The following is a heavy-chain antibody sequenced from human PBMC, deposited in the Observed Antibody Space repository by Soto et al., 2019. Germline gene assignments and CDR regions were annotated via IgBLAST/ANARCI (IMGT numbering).Heavy chain of an antibody. CDR3: ARDGGYCSGGSCYYFEY. CDR2: ISAYNGNT. V-gene: IGHV1-18*01. D-gene: IGHD2-15*01. CDR1: GYTFTSYG. Sequence: ASVKVSFKASGYTFTSYGISWVRQAPGQGLEWMGWISAYNGNTNYAQKLQGRVTMTTDTSTSTAYMELRSLRSDDTAVYYCARDGGYCSGGSCYYFEYWGQGTLVTVSS. J-gene: IGHJ4*02.